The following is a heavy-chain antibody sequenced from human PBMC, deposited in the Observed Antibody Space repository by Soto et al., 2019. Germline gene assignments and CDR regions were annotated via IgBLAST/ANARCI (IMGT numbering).Heavy chain of an antibody. J-gene: IGHJ6*02. D-gene: IGHD3-10*01. CDR2: ISYDGTYK. CDR1: GFTFSNYA. CDR3: ARDLSTSWFFYFYGMDV. Sequence: QVQLVESGGGVVQPGRSLRLSCAASGFTFSNYAMHWVRQAPGKGLAWVAVISYDGTYKYYADSVKGRFIISRDNSKNTLYMEINSLRAEDTAVFYCARDLSTSWFFYFYGMDVWGQGTTVTVSS. V-gene: IGHV3-30-3*01.